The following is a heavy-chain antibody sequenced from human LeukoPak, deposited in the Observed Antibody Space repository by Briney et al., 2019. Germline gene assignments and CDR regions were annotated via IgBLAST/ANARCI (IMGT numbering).Heavy chain of an antibody. D-gene: IGHD3-9*01. J-gene: IGHJ4*02. CDR2: IYHSGST. CDR3: ARAVEPDYDILTGYSTHFDY. CDR1: GGSFSGYY. V-gene: IGHV4-34*01. Sequence: SETLSLTCAVYGGSFSGYYWSWIRQPPGKGLEWIGSIYHSGSTYYNPSLKSRVTISVDTSKNQFSLKLSSVTAADTAVYYCARAVEPDYDILTGYSTHFDYWGQGTLVTVSS.